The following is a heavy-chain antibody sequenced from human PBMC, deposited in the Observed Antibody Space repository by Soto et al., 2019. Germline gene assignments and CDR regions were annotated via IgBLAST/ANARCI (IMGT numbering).Heavy chain of an antibody. J-gene: IGHJ4*02. CDR3: AGDTGYNSGWGY. Sequence: EVQLVESGGDLVQPGGSLRLSCAASGFTFSSNSMSWVRQAAGQGLEWVANVNQDGSGRYYVDSVTGRFTISRDNAKDSLYLPMNSLRAEDTAVYYCAGDTGYNSGWGYWGQGTLVIVSS. D-gene: IGHD6-19*01. V-gene: IGHV3-7*04. CDR1: GFTFSSNS. CDR2: VNQDGSGR.